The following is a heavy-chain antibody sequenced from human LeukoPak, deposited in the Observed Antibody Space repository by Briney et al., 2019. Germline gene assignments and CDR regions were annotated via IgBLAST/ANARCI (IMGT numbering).Heavy chain of an antibody. CDR1: GFMFNGYW. CDR2: ISDDGRRT. J-gene: IGHJ4*02. V-gene: IGHV3-74*01. Sequence: QSGGSLRLSCAGSGFMFNGYWMQWVRQVPGKGLVWVARISDDGRRTTYADFVKGRFTISRDNAKNSLYLQMNSLRAEDTAVYYCARDLPGYSYAGMLDYWGQGTLVTVSS. CDR3: ARDLPGYSYAGMLDY. D-gene: IGHD5-18*01.